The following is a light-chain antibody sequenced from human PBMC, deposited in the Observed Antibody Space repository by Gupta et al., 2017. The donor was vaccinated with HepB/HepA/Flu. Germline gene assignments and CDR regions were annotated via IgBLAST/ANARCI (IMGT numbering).Light chain of an antibody. CDR2: SNN. CDR1: RSNIGSNT. CDR3: AAWDDSLNVNWV. Sequence: QSVLTQPPSASGTPGQRVTISCSGSRSNIGSNTVNWYQQLPGTAPKLLIYSNNQRPPGVPDRFPGSKSGTSAALAISGLQSEDEADYYCAAWDDSLNVNWVFGGGTKLTVL. J-gene: IGLJ3*02. V-gene: IGLV1-44*01.